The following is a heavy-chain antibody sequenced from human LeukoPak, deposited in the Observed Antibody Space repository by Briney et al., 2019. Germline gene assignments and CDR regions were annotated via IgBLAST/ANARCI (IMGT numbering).Heavy chain of an antibody. Sequence: GGSLRLSCAASGFTFSSYWMHWVRQAPGKGLVWVSRINSDASSTTYADSVRGRFTISRDNAKNTLYLQMNSLRAEDTATYYCVTEGYCSSGSCYPLDVWGKGTTVTVSS. CDR2: INSDASST. CDR3: VTEGYCSSGSCYPLDV. CDR1: GFTFSSYW. V-gene: IGHV3-74*01. J-gene: IGHJ6*04. D-gene: IGHD2-15*01.